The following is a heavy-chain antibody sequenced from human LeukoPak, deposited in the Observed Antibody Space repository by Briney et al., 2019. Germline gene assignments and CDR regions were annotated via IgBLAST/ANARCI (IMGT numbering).Heavy chain of an antibody. V-gene: IGHV3-23*01. CDR2: ISSSGDTT. J-gene: IGHJ4*02. CDR1: GFTFSSYA. CDR3: AKTVRLRAMAYYFDY. Sequence: PGGSLRLSCAASGFTFSSYAMSWVRQAPGKGLEWVSAISSSGDTTYYADSVKGRFTISRDNSGNTLYLQVNSLRAEDTAIYYCAKTVRLRAMAYYFDYWGQGALVTVSS. D-gene: IGHD5-18*01.